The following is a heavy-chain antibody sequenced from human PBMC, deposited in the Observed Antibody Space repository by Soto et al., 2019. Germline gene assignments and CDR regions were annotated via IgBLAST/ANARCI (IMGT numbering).Heavy chain of an antibody. J-gene: IGHJ6*02. Sequence: ASVKVSCKASGYTFTSYGISWVRQAPGQGLEWMGWISAYNGNTNYAQKLQGRVTMTTDTSTSTAYMELRSLRSDDTAVYYCASGSLYSSGWWDYYYYGMDVWGQGTTVTVS. CDR2: ISAYNGNT. CDR1: GYTFTSYG. V-gene: IGHV1-18*01. CDR3: ASGSLYSSGWWDYYYYGMDV. D-gene: IGHD6-19*01.